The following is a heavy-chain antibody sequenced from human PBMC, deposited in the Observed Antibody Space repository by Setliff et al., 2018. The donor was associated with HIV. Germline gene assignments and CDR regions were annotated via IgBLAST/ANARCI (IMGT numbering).Heavy chain of an antibody. Sequence: SVKVSCKASGGTFSSYAISWVRQAPGQGLEWMGGIIPIFGTANYAQKFQGRVAITTDESTSTAYMELSSLRSEDTAVYYCARDQGAVAGPTYWYFDLWGRGTLVTVSS. CDR2: IIPIFGTA. D-gene: IGHD6-19*01. J-gene: IGHJ2*01. CDR1: GGTFSSYA. V-gene: IGHV1-69*05. CDR3: ARDQGAVAGPTYWYFDL.